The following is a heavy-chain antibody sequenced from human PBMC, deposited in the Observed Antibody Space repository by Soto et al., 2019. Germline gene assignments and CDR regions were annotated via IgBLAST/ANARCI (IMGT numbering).Heavy chain of an antibody. CDR2: IYYSGST. Sequence: SETLSLTCIVSGGSISSNDFYWSWIRQHPGKGLEWIGYIYYSGSTNYNPSLKSRVTISVDTSKNQFSLKLSSVTAADAAVYYCAGGPMGYDSWGQGTLVTVSS. J-gene: IGHJ4*02. CDR3: AGGPMGYDS. D-gene: IGHD3-16*01. CDR1: GGSISSNDFY. V-gene: IGHV4-61*08.